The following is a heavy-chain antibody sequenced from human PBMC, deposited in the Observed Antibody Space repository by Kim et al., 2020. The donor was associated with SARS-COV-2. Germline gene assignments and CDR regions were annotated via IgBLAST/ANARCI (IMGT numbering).Heavy chain of an antibody. J-gene: IGHJ4*02. CDR3: AKDRGYTYEGGFDN. CDR1: GFTFSSYG. V-gene: IGHV3-30*18. CDR2: ISYDGRNK. Sequence: GGSLRLSCAASGFTFSSYGMHWVRQAPGKGLEWVAVISYDGRNKYNADSVKGRFTISRDNSKNTLYLQMNSLRAEDTAMYYCAKDRGYTYEGGFDNWGQGTLVTVSS. D-gene: IGHD5-18*01.